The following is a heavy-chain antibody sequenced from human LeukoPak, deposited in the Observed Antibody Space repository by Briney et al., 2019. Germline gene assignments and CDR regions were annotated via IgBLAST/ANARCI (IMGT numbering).Heavy chain of an antibody. CDR3: ARDMSYGSGSYYSAAYYYYGMDV. D-gene: IGHD3-10*01. CDR2: INPNSGGT. Sequence: ASVKVSCKASGYTFTGYYMHWVRQAPGQGLEWTGWINPNSGGTNYAQKFQGRVTMTRDTSISTAYMELNRLRSDDTAVYYCARDMSYGSGSYYSAAYYYYGMDVWGQGTTVTVSS. J-gene: IGHJ6*02. CDR1: GYTFTGYY. V-gene: IGHV1-2*02.